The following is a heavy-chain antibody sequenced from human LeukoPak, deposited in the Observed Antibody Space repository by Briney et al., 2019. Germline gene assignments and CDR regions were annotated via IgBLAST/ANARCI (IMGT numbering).Heavy chain of an antibody. CDR2: IYNSGSA. D-gene: IGHD6-19*01. CDR1: GGSISTYY. CDR3: ARHGSGWSFDY. Sequence: PSETLSLTCKVSGGSISTYYWSWFRQPPGKGLEWIGYIYNSGSATYNPSLQSRVTISVDTSKNQFSLKLTSVSTTDTAVYYCARHGSGWSFDYWGQGVLVTVSS. J-gene: IGHJ4*02. V-gene: IGHV4-59*01.